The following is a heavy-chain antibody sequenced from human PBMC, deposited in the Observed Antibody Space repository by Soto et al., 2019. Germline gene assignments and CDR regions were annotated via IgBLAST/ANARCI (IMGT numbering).Heavy chain of an antibody. CDR3: AKVGIGMFSHKHHFDH. CDR2: ISGSGDSS. J-gene: IGHJ4*02. Sequence: PGGSLRLSCTASGFTLSSFGMAWVRQAPGKGLEWVSAISGSGDSSYYADSVKDRFTISRDNPTNTLYLQMNNLRAEDTAVYYCAKVGIGMFSHKHHFDHWGQGXQVTVSS. D-gene: IGHD2-2*03. CDR1: GFTLSSFG. V-gene: IGHV3-23*01.